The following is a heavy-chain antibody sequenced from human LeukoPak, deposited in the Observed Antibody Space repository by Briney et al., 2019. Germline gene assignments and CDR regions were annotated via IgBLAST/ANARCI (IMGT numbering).Heavy chain of an antibody. Sequence: GGSLRLSCAASGFTVSNSWMFWVRQAPGKGLMYVSKINNDGNRIRYVDSVKGRFTISRDGAKNTLLLQMNSLRDDDTAMYYCARGGLPGGFDYWGQGILVTVSS. CDR3: ARGGLPGGFDY. D-gene: IGHD7-27*01. V-gene: IGHV3-74*01. CDR1: GFTVSNSW. J-gene: IGHJ4*02. CDR2: INNDGNRI.